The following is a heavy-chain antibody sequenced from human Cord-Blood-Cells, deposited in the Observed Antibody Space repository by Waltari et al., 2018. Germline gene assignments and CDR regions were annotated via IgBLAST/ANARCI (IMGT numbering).Heavy chain of an antibody. CDR2: ISWNSGSI. CDR3: AKARWNHFDY. D-gene: IGHD1-1*01. Sequence: EVQLVESGGGLVQPGRSLRLSCAASGSTFDAYAMHWVRQAPGKGLEWVSGISWNSGSIGYADSVKGRFTISRDNAKNSLYLQMNSLRAEDTALYYCAKARWNHFDYWGQGTLVTVSS. V-gene: IGHV3-9*01. CDR1: GSTFDAYA. J-gene: IGHJ4*02.